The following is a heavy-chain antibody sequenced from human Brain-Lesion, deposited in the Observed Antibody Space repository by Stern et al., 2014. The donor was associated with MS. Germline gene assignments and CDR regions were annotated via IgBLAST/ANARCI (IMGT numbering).Heavy chain of an antibody. CDR3: ARGERWFDS. D-gene: IGHD3-10*01. CDR1: GFTFSNYW. J-gene: IGHJ5*01. V-gene: IGHV3-74*02. CDR2: VNNDGRRT. Sequence: EVQLVESGGGFVQPGGSLRLSCAASGFTFSNYWMHWVPQAPGKGLVWVARVNNDGRRTSYADSVKGRFTMSRDNAKNTLYLQMNSLRVEDTAIYYCARGERWFDSWGQGTLVTVSS.